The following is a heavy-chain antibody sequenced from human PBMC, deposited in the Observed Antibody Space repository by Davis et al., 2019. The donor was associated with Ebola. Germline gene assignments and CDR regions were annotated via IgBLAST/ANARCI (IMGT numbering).Heavy chain of an antibody. CDR3: AAGHWFDY. CDR1: GFTFSGYS. CDR2: ISYDGGNK. Sequence: PGGSLRLSCAASGFTFSGYSMHWVRQAPGKGLEWVAVISYDGGNKHYADSVKGRFTISKDNSKNTLYLQMNSLRAEDTAVYYCAAGHWFDYWGQGTLVTVSS. J-gene: IGHJ5*01. V-gene: IGHV3-30-3*01.